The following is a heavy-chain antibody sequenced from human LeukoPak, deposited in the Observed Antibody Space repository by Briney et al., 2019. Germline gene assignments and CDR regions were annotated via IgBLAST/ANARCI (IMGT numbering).Heavy chain of an antibody. V-gene: IGHV6-1*01. J-gene: IGHJ5*02. CDR3: ARRLTQYDCFDP. CDR2: TYYRSTWYN. CDR1: GDSVSSNSVP. Sequence: SQTLSLPCAISGDSVSSNSVPWNWIRQPQSRGLEWLGRTYYRSTWYNDYAVSVRGRITVNPDTTKNQFSLHLNSVPPEATAVYYCARRLTQYDCFDPWGQGILVTVSS. D-gene: IGHD2-2*01.